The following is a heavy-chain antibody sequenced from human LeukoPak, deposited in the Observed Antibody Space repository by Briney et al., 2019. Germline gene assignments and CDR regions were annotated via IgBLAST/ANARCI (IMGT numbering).Heavy chain of an antibody. D-gene: IGHD6-13*01. CDR1: GGSFSGYY. V-gene: IGHV4-34*01. Sequence: IPSETLSLTCAVYGGSFSGYYWSWLRQPPGKGLEWIGEINHSGSTNYNPSLKSRFTISVGTSKNQFSLKLSSVTAADTAVYYCARGGRGSSWYVARNPPGQHNWFDPWGRGTLVTVSS. CDR2: INHSGST. CDR3: ARGGRGSSWYVARNPPGQHNWFDP. J-gene: IGHJ5*02.